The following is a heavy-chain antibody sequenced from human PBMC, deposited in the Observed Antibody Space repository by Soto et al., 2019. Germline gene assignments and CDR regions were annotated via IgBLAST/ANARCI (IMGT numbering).Heavy chain of an antibody. CDR1: GYTFTSYG. CDR3: ARDGGAAAAITNYGMDV. CDR2: ISAYNGNT. D-gene: IGHD6-13*01. V-gene: IGHV1-18*01. Sequence: QVQLVQSGAEVKKPGASVKVSCKASGYTFTSYGISWVRQTPGQGREWMRWISAYNGNTNYAQKLQGRLTMTTDTSTSTAYMELRSLRPDDTAVYYCARDGGAAAAITNYGMDVWGLGTTVTVSS. J-gene: IGHJ6*02.